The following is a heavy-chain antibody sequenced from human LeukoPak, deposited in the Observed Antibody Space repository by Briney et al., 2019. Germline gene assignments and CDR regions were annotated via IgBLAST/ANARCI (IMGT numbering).Heavy chain of an antibody. J-gene: IGHJ4*02. CDR3: ARHDDSSGYNDY. V-gene: IGHV4-4*07. CDR2: IYTSGST. D-gene: IGHD3-22*01. Sequence: SETLSLTCTVSGGSISSYYWSWIRQPAGKGLEWVGRIYTSGSTNYNPSLKSRVTMSVDTSKNQFPLKLSSVTAADTAVYYCARHDDSSGYNDYWGQGTLVTVSS. CDR1: GGSISSYY.